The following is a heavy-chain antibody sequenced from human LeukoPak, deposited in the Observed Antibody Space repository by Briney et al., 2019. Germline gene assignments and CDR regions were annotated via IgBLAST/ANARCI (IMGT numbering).Heavy chain of an antibody. V-gene: IGHV4-59*01. CDR1: GGSISSYY. J-gene: IGHJ4*02. Sequence: SETLSLTCTVSGGSISSYYWSWIRQPPGKGLEWIGYIYYSGSTNYNPSLKSRVTISVDTSKNQFSLKLSSVTAADTAVYYCARGGRGWLQIDYWGQGALVTVSP. D-gene: IGHD5-24*01. CDR2: IYYSGST. CDR3: ARGGRGWLQIDY.